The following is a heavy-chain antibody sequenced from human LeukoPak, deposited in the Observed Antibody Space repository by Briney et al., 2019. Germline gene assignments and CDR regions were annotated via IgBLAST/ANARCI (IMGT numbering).Heavy chain of an antibody. Sequence: PGRSLRLSCAASGFTFSSYAMHWVRQAPGKGLEWVAVISYDGSNKYYADSVKGRFTISRDNSKNTLYLQMNSLRAGDTAVYYCARDFYSSFDYWGQGTLVTVSS. V-gene: IGHV3-30-3*01. J-gene: IGHJ4*02. CDR2: ISYDGSNK. CDR1: GFTFSSYA. CDR3: ARDFYSSFDY. D-gene: IGHD6-13*01.